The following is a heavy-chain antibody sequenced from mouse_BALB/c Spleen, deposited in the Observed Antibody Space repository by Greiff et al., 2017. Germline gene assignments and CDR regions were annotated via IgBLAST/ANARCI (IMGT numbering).Heavy chain of an antibody. Sequence: QVHVKQPGAELVKPGASVKLSCKASGYTFTSYWMHWVKQRPGQGLEWIGEIDPSDSYTNYNQKFKGKATLTVDKSSSTAYMQLSSLTSEDSAVYYCARGSSGYGDYWGQGTTLTVSS. D-gene: IGHD3-1*01. V-gene: IGHV1-69*02. J-gene: IGHJ2*01. CDR2: IDPSDSYT. CDR1: GYTFTSYW. CDR3: ARGSSGYGDY.